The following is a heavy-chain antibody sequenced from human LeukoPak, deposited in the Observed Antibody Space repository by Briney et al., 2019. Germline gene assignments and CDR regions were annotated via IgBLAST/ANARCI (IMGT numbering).Heavy chain of an antibody. CDR2: IYTRGST. Sequence: SETLSLTCTVSGGSISNDCWSWIRQAAGKELEWIGRIYTRGSTNYNPSLKSRVTISLDKSKKQFSLNLNSVTAADTAVYYCARGGTYGSGSNQHTTLDYWGQGTLVTVSS. V-gene: IGHV4-4*07. CDR3: ARGGTYGSGSNQHTTLDY. CDR1: GGSISNDC. D-gene: IGHD3-10*01. J-gene: IGHJ4*02.